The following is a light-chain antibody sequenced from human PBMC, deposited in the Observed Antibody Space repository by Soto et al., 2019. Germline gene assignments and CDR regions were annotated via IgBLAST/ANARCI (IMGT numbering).Light chain of an antibody. J-gene: IGLJ1*01. CDR1: SSDVGGYNF. CDR3: CSHAGSSTYV. V-gene: IGLV2-23*02. CDR2: EVS. Sequence: QSVLTQPASVSGSPGQSMTISCTGTSSDVGGYNFVSWYLQQPGKVPKLMIYEVSKRPSGFSNRFSGSKSGNTASLTISGLQADDEADYYCCSHAGSSTYVFGTGTKVTVL.